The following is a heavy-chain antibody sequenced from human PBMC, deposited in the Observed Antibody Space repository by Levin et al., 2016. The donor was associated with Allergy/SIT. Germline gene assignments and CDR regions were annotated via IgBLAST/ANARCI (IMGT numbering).Heavy chain of an antibody. V-gene: IGHV4-34*01. Sequence: SETLSLTCAVYGGSFSGYYWSWIRQPPGKGLEWIGEINHSGSTNYNPSLKSRVTISVDTSKNQFSLKLSSVTAADTAVYYCARGSVSSWYEGDAFDIWGQGTMVTVSS. J-gene: IGHJ3*02. CDR2: INHSGST. CDR3: ARGSVSSWYEGDAFDI. CDR1: GGSFSGYY. D-gene: IGHD6-13*01.